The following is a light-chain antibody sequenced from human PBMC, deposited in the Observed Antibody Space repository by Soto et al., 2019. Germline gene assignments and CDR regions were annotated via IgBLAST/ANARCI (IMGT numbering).Light chain of an antibody. J-gene: IGKJ4*01. CDR3: QQYSDSPLT. Sequence: EIVLTQSPGTLSLSPGERATLSCRASQTVRTNDLAWFQHKPGQAPRLLIYGASSRATGIPDRFSGSGSGTDFTLSINRLEPEDFAVYFCQQYSDSPLTFGGGTKVEIK. V-gene: IGKV3-20*01. CDR1: QTVRTND. CDR2: GAS.